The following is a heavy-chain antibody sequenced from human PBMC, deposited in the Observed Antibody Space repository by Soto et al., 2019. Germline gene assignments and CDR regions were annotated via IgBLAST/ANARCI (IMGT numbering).Heavy chain of an antibody. J-gene: IGHJ4*02. D-gene: IGHD6-19*01. CDR3: TKDPASRSGWYGWFDF. CDR2: ISYDGSNK. CDR1: GFTFSNYG. V-gene: IGHV3-30*18. Sequence: QVQLVQSGGGVVQPGRSLRLSCAASGFTFSNYGMHWVRRAPGKGLEWVAVISYDGSNKYYTDSVKGRFTISRDNSKNALYLQLSSLIAEEDTAVYYCTKDPASRSGWYGWFDFWGQGTQVTVSS.